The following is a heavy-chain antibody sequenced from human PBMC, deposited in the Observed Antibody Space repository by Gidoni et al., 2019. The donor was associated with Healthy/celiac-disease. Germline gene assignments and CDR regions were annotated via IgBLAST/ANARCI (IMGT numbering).Heavy chain of an antibody. D-gene: IGHD3-22*01. CDR2: IYSSGST. CDR3: ARLRDPFMKVPEGDAFDI. Sequence: LPLQSSGPGLVPPSELLSLTCTLSACSISRIRSYWGWIRQPPGKGLEWIGSIYSSGSTYYNPTLKSRVTISGDTSKNQFSLKLSSVTAADTAVYYCARLRDPFMKVPEGDAFDIWGQGTMVTVSS. V-gene: IGHV4-39*01. J-gene: IGHJ3*02. CDR1: ACSISRIRSY.